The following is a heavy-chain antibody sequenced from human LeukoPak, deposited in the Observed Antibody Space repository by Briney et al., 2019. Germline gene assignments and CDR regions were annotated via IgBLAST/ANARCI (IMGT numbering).Heavy chain of an antibody. J-gene: IGHJ4*02. CDR2: ISAYNGNT. CDR3: ERSYCSSTSCLPRCDY. V-gene: IGHV1-18*01. CDR1: GYTFTSYG. D-gene: IGHD2-2*01. Sequence: ASVKVSCKASGYTFTSYGISWVRQAPGQGLEWMGWISAYNGNTNYAQKLQGRVTMTTDTSTSTAYMELRSLRSDDTAVYYCERSYCSSTSCLPRCDYWGQGTLVTVSS.